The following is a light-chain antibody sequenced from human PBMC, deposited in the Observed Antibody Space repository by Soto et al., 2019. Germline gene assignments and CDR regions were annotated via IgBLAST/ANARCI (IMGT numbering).Light chain of an antibody. CDR1: QRVSSY. J-gene: IGKJ2*01. V-gene: IGKV1-9*01. CDR2: GVS. Sequence: IHVTQSPFILSASVGDRVTITCRASQRVSSYLNWYQQKPGETPKLLISGVSTLESGVSSRFSGSGSTTDYTLTISSLQPEDFATYYCLQIHTFPRTFGQGTKVEVK. CDR3: LQIHTFPRT.